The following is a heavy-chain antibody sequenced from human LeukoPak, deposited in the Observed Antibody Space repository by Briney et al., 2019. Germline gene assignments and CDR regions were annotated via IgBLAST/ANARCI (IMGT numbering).Heavy chain of an antibody. J-gene: IGHJ4*02. D-gene: IGHD3/OR15-3a*01. V-gene: IGHV3-66*02. CDR2: IYIGGGT. CDR3: FRGGLAYYVAY. CDR1: GFTFSSYA. Sequence: PGGSLRLSCAASGFTFSSYAMSWVRQAPGKGLEWVSIIYIGGGTYYTESLKGRLTIHTVKSGNHMNLQIKNLRAEDTAVECCFRGGLAYYVAYWGQGTLVTVSS.